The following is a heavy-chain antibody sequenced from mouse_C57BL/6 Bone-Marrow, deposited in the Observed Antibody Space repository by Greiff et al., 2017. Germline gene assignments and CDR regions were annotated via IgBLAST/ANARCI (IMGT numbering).Heavy chain of an antibody. CDR2: INPSSGYT. CDR1: GYTFTSYW. J-gene: IGHJ2*01. D-gene: IGHD1-1*01. CDR3: TVVATDYFDN. V-gene: IGHV1-7*01. Sequence: QVQLQQSGAELAKPGASVKLSCKASGYTFTSYWMHWVKQRPGQGLEWIGYINPSSGYTKYNQTLKDKATLTADKSSRTAYRQLSSRTYEDSASNITTVVATDYFDNWGQGTTLTVSS.